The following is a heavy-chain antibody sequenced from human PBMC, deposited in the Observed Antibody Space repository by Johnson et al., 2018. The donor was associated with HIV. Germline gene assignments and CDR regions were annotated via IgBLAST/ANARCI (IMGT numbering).Heavy chain of an antibody. V-gene: IGHV3-15*01. J-gene: IGHJ3*02. CDR2: IKSKTDGGTT. CDR1: GFTFSNAW. Sequence: ELQLVESGGGLVKPGVSLRLSCAASGFTFSNAWMSWVRQAPGKGLEWVGRIKSKTDGGTTDYAAPVKGRFTISRDDSKNTLYVQMKSLKTEDTAVYYCTTDHYFLDALDIWGQGTMVTVSS. CDR3: TTDHYFLDALDI. D-gene: IGHD2/OR15-2a*01.